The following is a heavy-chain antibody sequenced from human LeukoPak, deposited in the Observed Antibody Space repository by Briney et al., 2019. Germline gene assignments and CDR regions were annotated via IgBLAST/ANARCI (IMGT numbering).Heavy chain of an antibody. CDR1: RFTFSSYS. J-gene: IGHJ4*02. Sequence: GGSLRLSCAASRFTFSSYSMNWVRQAPGKGLEWVSVIYSGGSTYYADSVKGRFTISRDNSKNTLYLQMNSLRAEDTAVYYCAKDLEVGASSCLFDYWGQGTLVTVSS. V-gene: IGHV3-66*01. D-gene: IGHD1-26*01. CDR3: AKDLEVGASSCLFDY. CDR2: IYSGGST.